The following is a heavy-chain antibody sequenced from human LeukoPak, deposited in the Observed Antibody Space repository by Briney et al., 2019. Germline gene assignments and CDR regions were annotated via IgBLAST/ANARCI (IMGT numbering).Heavy chain of an antibody. CDR1: GFTVSSNY. CDR3: AKVKEMYSSGSYYFDY. D-gene: IGHD6-19*01. CDR2: ISYDGFNP. V-gene: IGHV3-30*18. J-gene: IGHJ4*02. Sequence: GGSLRLSCAASGFTVSSNYMSWVRQAPGKGLEWVAVISYDGFNPYYADSVKGRFTISRDNSKNTLWLQMNSLRAEDTAVYYCAKVKEMYSSGSYYFDYWGQGTLVTVSS.